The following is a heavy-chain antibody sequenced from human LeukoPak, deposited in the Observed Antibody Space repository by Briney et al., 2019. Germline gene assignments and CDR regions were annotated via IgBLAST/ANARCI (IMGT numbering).Heavy chain of an antibody. CDR3: ARVFYYYYMDV. CDR2: IYYSGST. J-gene: IGHJ6*03. V-gene: IGHV4-59*12. Sequence: PSETLSLTCTVSGGSISSYYWSWIRQPPGKGLEWIGYIYYSGSTDYNPSLKSRVTISVDTSKNQFSLKLSSVTAADTAVYYCARVFYYYYMDVWGKGTTVTVSS. CDR1: GGSISSYY.